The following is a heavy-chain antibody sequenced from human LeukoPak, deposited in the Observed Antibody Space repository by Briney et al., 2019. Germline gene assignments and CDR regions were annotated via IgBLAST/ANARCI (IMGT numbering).Heavy chain of an antibody. D-gene: IGHD4-23*01. Sequence: GASVKVSCKASGYTFTSYGISWVRQAPGQGLEWMGGIIPIFGTANYAQKFQGRVTITADESTSTAYMELSSLRSEDTAVYYCAIPFGGNSGPPDYWGQGTLVTVSS. V-gene: IGHV1-69*13. CDR2: IIPIFGTA. CDR3: AIPFGGNSGPPDY. CDR1: GYTFTSYG. J-gene: IGHJ4*02.